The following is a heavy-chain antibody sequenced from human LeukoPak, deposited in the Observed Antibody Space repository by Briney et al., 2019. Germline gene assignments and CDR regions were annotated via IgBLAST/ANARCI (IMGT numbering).Heavy chain of an antibody. CDR1: GYTFINYD. D-gene: IGHD1/OR15-1a*01. J-gene: IGHJ5*02. CDR2: ITTYNGNT. CDR3: ARGQKLEQWFDP. Sequence: ASVKVSCKASGYTFINYDISWVRQAPGQGLEWMGWITTYNGNTNYAQKFQGRVTMTTDRSTSTTYMALWSLRSDDTAVYYCARGQKLEQWFDPWGQGTLVTVSS. V-gene: IGHV1-18*01.